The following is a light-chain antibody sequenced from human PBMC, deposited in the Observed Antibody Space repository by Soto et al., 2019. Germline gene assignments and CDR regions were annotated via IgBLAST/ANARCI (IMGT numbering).Light chain of an antibody. J-gene: IGLJ2*01. CDR1: NIGSKS. CDR2: YDS. V-gene: IGLV3-21*04. CDR3: HVWDSSSDHPRV. Sequence: SYELTQPLSVSVAPGKAARITCGGNNIGSKSVHWYQQKPGQAPVLVIYYDSDRPSGIPERFSGSNSGNTATLTISRVEAGDESDYYCHVWDSSSDHPRVFGGGTKLTVL.